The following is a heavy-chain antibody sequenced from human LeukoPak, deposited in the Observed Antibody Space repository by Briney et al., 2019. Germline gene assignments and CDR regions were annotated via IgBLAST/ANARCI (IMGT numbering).Heavy chain of an antibody. Sequence: GGSLRLSCAASGFTFSNDEMNWVRQAPGKGLEWVSYISGSAGTLYYADSVKGRFTTSRDNAEKSLYLQMNSLRAEDTAVYCCAREGNWNNFDYWGQGTLVTVS. D-gene: IGHD1-1*01. J-gene: IGHJ4*02. CDR1: GFTFSNDE. CDR2: ISGSAGTL. CDR3: AREGNWNNFDY. V-gene: IGHV3-48*03.